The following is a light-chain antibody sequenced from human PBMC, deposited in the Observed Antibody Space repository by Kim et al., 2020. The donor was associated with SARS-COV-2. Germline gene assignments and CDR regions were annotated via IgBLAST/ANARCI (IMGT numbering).Light chain of an antibody. CDR3: QQYDTSSNT. J-gene: IGKJ2*01. V-gene: IGKV3-20*01. Sequence: EIVLTQSPATLSLSPGERATLSCRASQSVSSSYLAWYQQKPGQPPRLLIFGASRRATGIPDRFSGSGSETDFTLTISRLEPEDFAVYYCQQYDTSSNTLGQGTELEI. CDR2: GAS. CDR1: QSVSSSY.